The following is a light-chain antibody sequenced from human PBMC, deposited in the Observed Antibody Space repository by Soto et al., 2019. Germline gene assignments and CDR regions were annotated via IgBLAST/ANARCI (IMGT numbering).Light chain of an antibody. CDR3: LQTYPSLTWT. J-gene: IGKJ1*01. CDR1: QSVSNY. V-gene: IGKV1-39*01. CDR2: AAS. Sequence: DIKMTQSPSSLSASVGDRVTITCRASQSVSNYLQWYQQKSGHAPKLLVYAASSLHSGVPSRFSGSGSGTDFTLTISSLQPEDFATYYCLQTYPSLTWTFGQGTKVEI.